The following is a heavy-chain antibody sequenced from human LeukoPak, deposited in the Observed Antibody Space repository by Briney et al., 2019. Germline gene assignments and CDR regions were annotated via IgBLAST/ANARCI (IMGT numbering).Heavy chain of an antibody. Sequence: GGSLRLSCAASGFTFSSYWMSWVRQAPGKGLEWVANIKEDGSKNYYVDSVKGRFTISRDNAKNALYLQMNSLRAEDTAVYYCARDTGWHNYAYWGQGTLSLSPQ. CDR1: GFTFSSYW. D-gene: IGHD6-19*01. CDR3: ARDTGWHNYAY. V-gene: IGHV3-7*03. J-gene: IGHJ4*02. CDR2: IKEDGSKN.